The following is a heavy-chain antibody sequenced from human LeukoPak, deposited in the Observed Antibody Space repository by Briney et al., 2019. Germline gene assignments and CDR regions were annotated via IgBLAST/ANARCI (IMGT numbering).Heavy chain of an antibody. J-gene: IGHJ4*02. V-gene: IGHV3-33*08. CDR1: GFSFSTYG. Sequence: QAGGSLRLSCAASGFSFSTYGMHWVRQAPGKGLEWVAVIWYDGSNKYYADPVKGRFTISRDNSKNTLYLQMNSLRAEDTAVYFCARDVTLIAGMAGSFDYWGQGTLVTVSS. CDR2: IWYDGSNK. D-gene: IGHD6-13*01. CDR3: ARDVTLIAGMAGSFDY.